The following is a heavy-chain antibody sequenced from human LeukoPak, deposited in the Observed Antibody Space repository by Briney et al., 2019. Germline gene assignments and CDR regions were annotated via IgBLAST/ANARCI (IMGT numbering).Heavy chain of an antibody. CDR3: ARVISLFEYYYDSSGYSGLDY. J-gene: IGHJ4*02. V-gene: IGHV3-30*02. CDR2: IRYDGSNK. CDR1: GFTFSSYG. D-gene: IGHD3-22*01. Sequence: PGGSLRLSCAASGFTFSSYGMHWVRQAPGKGLEWVAFIRYDGSNKYYADSVKGRFTISRDNSKNTLYLQMNSLRAEDTAVYYCARVISLFEYYYDSSGYSGLDYWGQGTLVTVSS.